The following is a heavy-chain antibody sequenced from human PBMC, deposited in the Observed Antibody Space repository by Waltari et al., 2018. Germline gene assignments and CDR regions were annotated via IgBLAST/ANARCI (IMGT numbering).Heavy chain of an antibody. V-gene: IGHV3-43D*03. J-gene: IGHJ6*03. CDR1: GFTFHDSA. Sequence: EVQLVESGGVGVQRGRSLRLSCAASGFTFHDSAMHWFRQAPGTGLEWVALISRDGGSTYYAESVKGRFTIYRDNSKNSLYLQMNSLRAEDTALYYCAKVGATTDYYYMDVWGKGTTVTISS. CDR3: AKVGATTDYYYMDV. D-gene: IGHD1-26*01. CDR2: ISRDGGST.